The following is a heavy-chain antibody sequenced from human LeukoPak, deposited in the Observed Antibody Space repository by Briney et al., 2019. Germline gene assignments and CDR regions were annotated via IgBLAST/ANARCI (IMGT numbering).Heavy chain of an antibody. CDR1: KFTFSSYS. CDR3: ASPYGSGWYGY. V-gene: IGHV3-21*04. Sequence: GGSLRLSCAASKFTFSSYSMNWVRQAPGKGLEWVSSINSYSSYIYYADSVKGRFTIFRDNSKNTLYVQMNSLRADDKAVYYCASPYGSGWYGYWGQGTLVTVSS. CDR2: INSYSSYI. J-gene: IGHJ4*02. D-gene: IGHD6-19*01.